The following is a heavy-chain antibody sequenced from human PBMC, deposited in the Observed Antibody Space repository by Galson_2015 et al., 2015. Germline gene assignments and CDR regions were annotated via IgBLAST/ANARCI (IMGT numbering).Heavy chain of an antibody. J-gene: IGHJ6*02. D-gene: IGHD3-3*01. CDR3: ARIGPYYDFWSGYYLGPGGPNRPGGYYYGMDV. CDR2: IDWDDDK. CDR1: GFSLSTSGMC. V-gene: IGHV2-70*01. Sequence: PALVKPTQTLTLTCTFSGFSLSTSGMCVSWIRQPPGKALEWLALIDWDDDKYYSTSLKTRLTISKDTSKNQVVLTMTNMDPVDTATYYCARIGPYYDFWSGYYLGPGGPNRPGGYYYGMDVWGQGTTVTVSS.